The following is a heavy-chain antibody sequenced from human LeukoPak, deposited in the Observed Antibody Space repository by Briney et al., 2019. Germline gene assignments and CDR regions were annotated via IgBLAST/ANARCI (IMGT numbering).Heavy chain of an antibody. J-gene: IGHJ4*02. V-gene: IGHV4-39*07. Sequence: SETLSLTCTVSGGSISSSSYYWGWIRQPPGKGLEWIGSRYYSGSTYYNPSLKSRVTISVDKSKNQFSLKLSSVTAADTAVYYCARVGGSDGSGYNDYWGQGTLVTVSS. CDR1: GGSISSSSYY. CDR2: RYYSGST. CDR3: ARVGGSDGSGYNDY. D-gene: IGHD6-19*01.